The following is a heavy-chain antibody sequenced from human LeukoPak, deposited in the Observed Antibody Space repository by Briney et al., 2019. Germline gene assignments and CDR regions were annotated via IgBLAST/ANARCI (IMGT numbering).Heavy chain of an antibody. CDR3: AKDSNPLGY. J-gene: IGHJ4*02. CDR1: GFTFRDYY. Sequence: PGGSLRLSCAASGFTFRDYYMTWVRQAPGKGLEWVSAISNSGGSTYYADSVKGRFTISRDNSKNTLYLQINSLRAEDTAVYYCAKDSNPLGYWGQGTLVTVSS. CDR2: ISNSGGST. V-gene: IGHV3-23*01. D-gene: IGHD3-16*01.